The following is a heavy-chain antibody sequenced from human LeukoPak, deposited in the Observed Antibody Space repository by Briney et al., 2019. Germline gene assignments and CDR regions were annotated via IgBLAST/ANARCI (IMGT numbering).Heavy chain of an antibody. V-gene: IGHV4-39*07. D-gene: IGHD3-10*01. Sequence: SETLSLTCIVSGESITSYYWGWIRQPPGKGREWIGSIYYSGSTYYNPSLKSRVTISVDTCKKQFSLQLSSVTAADTAVYYCARVASRVRGVGAFDIWGQGTMVTVSS. CDR2: IYYSGST. CDR1: GESITSYY. J-gene: IGHJ3*02. CDR3: ARVASRVRGVGAFDI.